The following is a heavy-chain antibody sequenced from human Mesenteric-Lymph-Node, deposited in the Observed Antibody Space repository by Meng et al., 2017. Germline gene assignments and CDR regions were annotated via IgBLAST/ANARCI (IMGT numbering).Heavy chain of an antibody. Sequence: PLPEQGPGLVQPSETLSLTCAVSGGSISSSNWWSWVRQPPGKGLEWIGEIYHSGSTNYNPSLKSRVTISVDKSKNQFSLKLSSVTAADTAVYYCARGRYGRRNYFDYWGQGTLVTVSS. J-gene: IGHJ4*02. D-gene: IGHD5-18*01. CDR2: IYHSGST. CDR3: ARGRYGRRNYFDY. CDR1: GGSISSSNW. V-gene: IGHV4-4*02.